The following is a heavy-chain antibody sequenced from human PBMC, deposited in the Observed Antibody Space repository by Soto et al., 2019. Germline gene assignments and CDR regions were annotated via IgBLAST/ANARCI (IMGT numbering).Heavy chain of an antibody. CDR2: IYTSGST. Sequence: SETLSLTCTVSGGSISSYYWSWIRQPAGKGLEWIGRIYTSGSTNYNPSLKSRVTMSVDTSKNQFSLKLSSVTAADTAVYYCARESRNYYDSSGYYFGYWGQGTLVTVSS. J-gene: IGHJ4*02. D-gene: IGHD3-22*01. CDR1: GGSISSYY. V-gene: IGHV4-4*07. CDR3: ARESRNYYDSSGYYFGY.